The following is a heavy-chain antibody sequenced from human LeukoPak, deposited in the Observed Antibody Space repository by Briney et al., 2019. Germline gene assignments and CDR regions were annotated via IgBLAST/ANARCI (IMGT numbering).Heavy chain of an antibody. CDR2: ISQDGSVK. J-gene: IGHJ4*02. CDR1: GFTFSNYW. Sequence: GGSLRLSCAASGFTFSNYWMSWVRQAPGRGLEWVANISQDGSVKYYGDSVKGRFTISRDNAKNSQYLQINSLRVEDTAVYYCARIGYSSSSLDYWGQGTLVTVSS. CDR3: ARIGYSSSSLDY. D-gene: IGHD6-6*01. V-gene: IGHV3-7*01.